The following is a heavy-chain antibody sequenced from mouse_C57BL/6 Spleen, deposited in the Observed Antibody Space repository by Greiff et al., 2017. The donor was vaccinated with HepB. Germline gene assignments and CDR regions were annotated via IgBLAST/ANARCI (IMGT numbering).Heavy chain of an antibody. CDR2: IWSGGST. CDR1: GFSLTSYG. J-gene: IGHJ3*01. V-gene: IGHV2-2*01. D-gene: IGHD2-4*01. Sequence: QVQLQQSGPGLVQPSQSLSITCTVSGFSLTSYGVHWVRQSPGKGLEWLGVIWSGGSTDYNAAFISRLSISKDNPKSQVFFKMNSLQADDTAIYYCARNGNDYEGFAYWGQGTLVTVSA. CDR3: ARNGNDYEGFAY.